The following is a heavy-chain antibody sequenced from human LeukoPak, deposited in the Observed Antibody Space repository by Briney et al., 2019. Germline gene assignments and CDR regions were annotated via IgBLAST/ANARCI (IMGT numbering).Heavy chain of an antibody. CDR3: AKDFRIAAQGYYFDY. Sequence: ASVKVSCKASGYTFTSYYMHWVRQAPGQGLEWMGIINPSGGSTSYAQKFQGRVTMTRDTSTSTVYMELNSLRAEDTAVYYCAKDFRIAAQGYYFDYWGQGTLVTVSS. CDR2: INPSGGST. CDR1: GYTFTSYY. D-gene: IGHD6-6*01. J-gene: IGHJ4*02. V-gene: IGHV1-46*01.